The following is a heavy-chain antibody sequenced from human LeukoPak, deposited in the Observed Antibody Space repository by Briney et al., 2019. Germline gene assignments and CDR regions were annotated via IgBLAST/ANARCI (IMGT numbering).Heavy chain of an antibody. Sequence: ASVKVSCKASGYTFTSYDINGVRQAAGQGLEGMGWMNPNSGNTGYAQKYQGRVTMPSNASISTAYMQLSRLRSDDTAVYYCARFKAVAGNRNWFDPWGQGTLVTVSS. V-gene: IGHV1-8*01. D-gene: IGHD6-19*01. CDR3: ARFKAVAGNRNWFDP. CDR1: GYTFTSYD. CDR2: MNPNSGNT. J-gene: IGHJ5*02.